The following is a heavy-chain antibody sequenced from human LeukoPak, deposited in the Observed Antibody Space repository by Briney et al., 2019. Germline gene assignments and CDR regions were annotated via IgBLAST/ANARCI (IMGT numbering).Heavy chain of an antibody. V-gene: IGHV4-34*01. D-gene: IGHD6-6*01. CDR3: ARRSRAAVFY. J-gene: IGHJ4*02. CDR2: INHSGST. Sequence: TSETLSLTCAVYGGSFSGYYWSWIRQPPGKGLEWIGEINHSGSTNYNPSLKSRVTISVDTSKNQFSLKLSSVTAADTAVYYCARRSRAAVFYWGQGTLVTVSS. CDR1: GGSFSGYY.